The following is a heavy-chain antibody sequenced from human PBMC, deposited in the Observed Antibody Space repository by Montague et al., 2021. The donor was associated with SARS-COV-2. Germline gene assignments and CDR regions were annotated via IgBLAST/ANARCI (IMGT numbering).Heavy chain of an antibody. J-gene: IGHJ4*02. CDR2: VSPSGST. CDR1: GASISYFY. Sequence: SETLSLTCTVSGASISYFYWCWIRQPAGKGLEWIGRVSPSGSTNYNPSLNSRVTMSVDTSKKQFSLRLSSVTAADTAVYYCARDVVAAPGTFDYWGQGTLVTVSS. V-gene: IGHV4-4*07. CDR3: ARDVVAAPGTFDY. D-gene: IGHD6-13*01.